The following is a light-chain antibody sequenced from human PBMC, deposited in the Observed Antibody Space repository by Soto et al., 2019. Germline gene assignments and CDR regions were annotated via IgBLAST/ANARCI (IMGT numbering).Light chain of an antibody. V-gene: IGKV4-1*01. CDR3: QQYYTTPQT. J-gene: IGKJ2*01. Sequence: DIVMTQSPDSLAVSLGERATIDCKSSQSLLYGGNDRNYLAWYQHKPGQSPKLIMYWASTREAGVPDRFSGSVSGTHFTLTISSLQAEDVAVYYCQQYYTTPQTFGQGTKLEIK. CDR1: QSLLYGGNDRNY. CDR2: WAS.